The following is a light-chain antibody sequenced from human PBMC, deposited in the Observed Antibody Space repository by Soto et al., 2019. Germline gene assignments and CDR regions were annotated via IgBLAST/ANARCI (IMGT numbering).Light chain of an antibody. CDR3: VLYMSSGIGV. Sequence: QTVVTQEPSFSVSPGGTVTLTCGLNSGSVSPSYYPIWYQQTPGQAPRTLIYNTNTRSSGVPDRFSGSILGNKAALTITGAQADDESDYYCVLYMSSGIGVFGGGTKVTVL. CDR2: NTN. CDR1: SGSVSPSYY. J-gene: IGLJ2*01. V-gene: IGLV8-61*01.